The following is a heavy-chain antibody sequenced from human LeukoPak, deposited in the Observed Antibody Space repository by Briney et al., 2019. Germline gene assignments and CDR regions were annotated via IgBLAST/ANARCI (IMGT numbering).Heavy chain of an antibody. Sequence: PSETLSLTCSVFDGSISNYYWSWIRQPPGKGLEWIGYAYYSGSTTYNPSLESRVTISVDTSKNQFSLKLTAVTAADTAVYYCARNSAVATSRSWIDPWGHRTPVTVSS. V-gene: IGHV4-59*08. CDR2: AYYSGST. D-gene: IGHD6-19*01. CDR3: ARNSAVATSRSWIDP. CDR1: DGSISNYY. J-gene: IGHJ5*02.